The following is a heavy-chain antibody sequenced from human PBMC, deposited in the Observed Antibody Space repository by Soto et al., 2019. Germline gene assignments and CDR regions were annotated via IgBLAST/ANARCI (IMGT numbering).Heavy chain of an antibody. D-gene: IGHD2-15*01. Sequence: QVQLVQSGAEVKKPGSSVKVSCKASGGTFSSYAISWVRQAPGQGLEWMGGIIPIFGTANYAQKFQGRVTITADESTSTAYMELSSLRSEDTAAYYCAGYCSGGSCYSIFDYWGQGTLVTVSS. J-gene: IGHJ4*02. CDR2: IIPIFGTA. CDR3: AGYCSGGSCYSIFDY. CDR1: GGTFSSYA. V-gene: IGHV1-69*12.